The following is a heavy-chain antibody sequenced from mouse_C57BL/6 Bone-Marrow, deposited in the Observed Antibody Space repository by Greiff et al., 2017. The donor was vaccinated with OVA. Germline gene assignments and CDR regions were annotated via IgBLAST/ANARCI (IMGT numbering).Heavy chain of an antibody. D-gene: IGHD1-1*01. CDR1: GYAFTNYL. Sequence: VQGVESGAELVRPGTSVKVSCKASGYAFTNYLIEWVKQRPGQGLEWIGVINPGSGGTNYNEKFKGKATLTADKSSSTAYMQLSSLTSEDSAVYFCARSTVYYFDYWGQGTTLTVSS. CDR2: INPGSGGT. CDR3: ARSTVYYFDY. V-gene: IGHV1-54*01. J-gene: IGHJ2*01.